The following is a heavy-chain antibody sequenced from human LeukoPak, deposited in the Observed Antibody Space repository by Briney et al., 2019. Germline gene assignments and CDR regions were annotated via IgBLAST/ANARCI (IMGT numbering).Heavy chain of an antibody. Sequence: SETLSLTCAVYGGSFSGYYWSWIRQPPGKGLEWIGEINHSGSTNYNPSLKSRVTISVDTSKNQFSLKLSSVTAADTAVYYCARATGRGYSYGPLQYYYDSSSYFDYWGQGTLVTVSS. D-gene: IGHD3-22*01. CDR1: GGSFSGYY. CDR3: ARATGRGYSYGPLQYYYDSSSYFDY. V-gene: IGHV4-34*01. J-gene: IGHJ4*02. CDR2: INHSGST.